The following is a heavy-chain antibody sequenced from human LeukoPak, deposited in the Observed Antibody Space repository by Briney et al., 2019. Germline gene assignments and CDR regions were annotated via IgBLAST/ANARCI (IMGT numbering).Heavy chain of an antibody. Sequence: SETLSLTCTVSGGSISSSSYYWGWIRQPPGKGLEWIGSIYYSGSTYYNPSLKSRVTISVDTSKNQFSLKLSSVTAADTAVYYCARLSGGWGCADYWGQGTLVTVSS. V-gene: IGHV4-39*01. CDR2: IYYSGST. J-gene: IGHJ4*02. CDR3: ARLSGGWGCADY. D-gene: IGHD2-15*01. CDR1: GGSISSSSYY.